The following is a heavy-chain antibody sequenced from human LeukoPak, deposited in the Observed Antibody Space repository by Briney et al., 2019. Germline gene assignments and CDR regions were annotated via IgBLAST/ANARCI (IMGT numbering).Heavy chain of an antibody. D-gene: IGHD4/OR15-4a*01. V-gene: IGHV4-59*06. Sequence: SETLSLTCTVSGGSISSYYWSWIRQPAGKGLEWIGYIYYSGSTYYNPSLKSRVTISVDTSKNQFSLKLRSVTAADTAVYYCARNSRDYGGYFYYYYMDVWGKGTTVTVSS. J-gene: IGHJ6*03. CDR1: GGSISSYY. CDR2: IYYSGST. CDR3: ARNSRDYGGYFYYYYMDV.